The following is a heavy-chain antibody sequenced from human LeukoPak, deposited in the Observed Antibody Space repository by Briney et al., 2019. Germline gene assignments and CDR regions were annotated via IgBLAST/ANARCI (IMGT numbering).Heavy chain of an antibody. CDR2: IYHSGST. Sequence: PSETLSLTCSVSGDSICTSRYYWGWSRQPPGKGLEWIGSIYHSGSTYYNPSLKSRVTISVDTSKNQFSLKLSSVTAADTAVYYCAREGDYYDSSGYYNNYFDYWGQGTLVTVSS. CDR1: GDSICTSRYY. J-gene: IGHJ4*02. V-gene: IGHV4-39*07. D-gene: IGHD3-22*01. CDR3: AREGDYYDSSGYYNNYFDY.